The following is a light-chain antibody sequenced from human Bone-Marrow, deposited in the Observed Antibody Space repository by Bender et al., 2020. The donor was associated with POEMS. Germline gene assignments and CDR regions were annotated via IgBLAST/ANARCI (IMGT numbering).Light chain of an antibody. Sequence: SYALTQAPSVSVAPGQTATITCGGNNIGRKSVHWYQQKSGQAPILVVYDDSDRPSGIPERFSGSNSGNTATLTISRVEAGDEADYYCQVWDGSSDPPYVFGSGTKVTVI. CDR3: QVWDGSSDPPYV. CDR1: NIGRKS. CDR2: DDS. V-gene: IGLV3-21*02. J-gene: IGLJ1*01.